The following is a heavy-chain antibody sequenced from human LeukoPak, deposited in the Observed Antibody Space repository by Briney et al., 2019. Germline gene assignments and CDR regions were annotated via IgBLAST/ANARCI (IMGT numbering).Heavy chain of an antibody. D-gene: IGHD2-15*01. CDR2: IYSGGGT. CDR1: GFTVSAND. Sequence: GGSLRLSCAAPGFTVSANDMTWVRQAPGKGLEWVAVIYSGGGTYYSDSVKGRFTISRDNFKDTLYLQMNSLRAEDTAVYYCARDLKAKIVVVVAARLYGMDVWGQGTMVTVSS. CDR3: ARDLKAKIVVVVAARLYGMDV. J-gene: IGHJ6*02. V-gene: IGHV3-53*01.